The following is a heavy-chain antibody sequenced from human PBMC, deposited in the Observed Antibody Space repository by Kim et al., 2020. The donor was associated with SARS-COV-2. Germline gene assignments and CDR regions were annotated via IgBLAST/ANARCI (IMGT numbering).Heavy chain of an antibody. CDR1: GFTFSAYD. J-gene: IGHJ3*02. D-gene: IGHD2-21*01. Sequence: GGSLRLSCATSGFTFSAYDMNWVRLPPGKGLEWLSFITKNSATIYYADSEKGRFTISRDNAKNSLYLQMNSLRDEDTGVYYCVRVSWGGAFDIWGQGTMV. V-gene: IGHV3-48*02. CDR2: ITKNSATI. CDR3: VRVSWGGAFDI.